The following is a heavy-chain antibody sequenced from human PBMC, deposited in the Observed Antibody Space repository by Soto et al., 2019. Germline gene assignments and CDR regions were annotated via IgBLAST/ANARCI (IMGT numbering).Heavy chain of an antibody. CDR2: INPSGGST. J-gene: IGHJ4*02. CDR1: GYTFTSYY. Sequence: ASVKVSCKASGYTFTSYYMHWVRQAPGQGLEWIRIINPSGGSTSYAQKFQGRVTMTRDTSTSTVYMELSSLRSEDTAVYYCARPNYYDSSGYGFDYWGQGTLVTVSS. D-gene: IGHD3-22*01. V-gene: IGHV1-46*01. CDR3: ARPNYYDSSGYGFDY.